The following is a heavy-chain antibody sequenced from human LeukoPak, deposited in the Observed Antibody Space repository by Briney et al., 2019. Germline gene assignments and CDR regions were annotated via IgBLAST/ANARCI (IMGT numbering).Heavy chain of an antibody. CDR3: ARPAWAGTVDY. V-gene: IGHV4-34*01. D-gene: IGHD6-19*01. CDR2: INHSGST. J-gene: IGHJ4*02. Sequence: PSETLSLTCAVYGGSFSGYYWSWIRQPPGKGLEWIGEINHSGSTNYNPSLKSRVTISVDTSKNQFSLKLSSVTAADTAVYYCARPAWAGTVDYWGQGTLVTVSS. CDR1: GGSFSGYY.